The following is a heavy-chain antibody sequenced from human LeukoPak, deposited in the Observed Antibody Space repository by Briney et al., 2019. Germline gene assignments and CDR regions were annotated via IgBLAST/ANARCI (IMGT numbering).Heavy chain of an antibody. V-gene: IGHV4-39*07. J-gene: IGHJ4*02. CDR1: GGSISSSSYY. CDR2: IYYSGST. D-gene: IGHD6-19*01. Sequence: KPSETLSLTCTVSGGSISSSSYYWGWIRQPPGKGLEWLGSIYYSGSTYYNPSLKSRVTISVDTSKNQFSLKLSSVTAADTAVYYCARSGSTSSGWSGAKYYFDYWGQGTLVTVSS. CDR3: ARSGSTSSGWSGAKYYFDY.